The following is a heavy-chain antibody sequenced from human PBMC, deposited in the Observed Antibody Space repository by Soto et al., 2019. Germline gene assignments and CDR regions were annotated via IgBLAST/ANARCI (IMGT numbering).Heavy chain of an antibody. D-gene: IGHD6-19*01. CDR2: IIPILGIA. CDR1: GGTFSSYT. Sequence: QVQLVQSGAEVKKPGSSVKVSCKASGGTFSSYTISWVRQAPGQGLEWMGRIIPILGIANYAQKFQGRVTIIADKSTSTAYMELSSLRSEDTAVYYCALMAGRGAFDIWGQGTMVTVSS. CDR3: ALMAGRGAFDI. V-gene: IGHV1-69*02. J-gene: IGHJ3*02.